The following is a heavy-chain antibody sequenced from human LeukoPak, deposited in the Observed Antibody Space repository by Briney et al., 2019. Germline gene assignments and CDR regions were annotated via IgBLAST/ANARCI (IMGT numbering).Heavy chain of an antibody. CDR2: ISSSNSAI. CDR3: ARVDYLYGGGIDY. CDR1: GFTFSIYS. Sequence: GGSLRLSCAASGFTFSIYSMNWVRQAPGKGLEWVSYISSSNSAIYYADSVKGRFTISRDNANNSLYLQMNSLRAEDAAVYYCARVDYLYGGGIDYWGQGTLVTVSS. J-gene: IGHJ4*02. D-gene: IGHD4/OR15-4a*01. V-gene: IGHV3-48*01.